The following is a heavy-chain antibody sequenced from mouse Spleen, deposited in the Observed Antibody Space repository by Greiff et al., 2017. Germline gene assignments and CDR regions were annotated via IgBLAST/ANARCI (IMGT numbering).Heavy chain of an antibody. V-gene: IGHV1-81*01. CDR1: GYTFTSYG. J-gene: IGHJ3*01. D-gene: IGHD2-4*01. CDR3: AREGPYDSFAY. Sequence: QVQLKESGAELARPGASVKLSCKASGYTFTSYGISWVKQRTGQGLEWIGEIYPRSGNTYYNEKFKGKATLTADKSSSTAYMELRSLTSEDSAVYFCAREGPYDSFAYWGQGTLVTVSA. CDR2: IYPRSGNT.